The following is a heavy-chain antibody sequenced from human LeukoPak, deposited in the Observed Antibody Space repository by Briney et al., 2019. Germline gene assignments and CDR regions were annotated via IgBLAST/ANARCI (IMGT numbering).Heavy chain of an antibody. Sequence: GGSLRLSCAASGFTFNNYITNWVRQAPGKGLEWVSSISRNSGYIYYTDSMKGRLTISRDNANNSLYLQMNNLRAEDTAMYYCARGRRTGDRGYYFDYWGQGTLVTVSS. CDR2: ISRNSGYI. J-gene: IGHJ4*02. CDR3: ARGRRTGDRGYYFDY. V-gene: IGHV3-21*01. CDR1: GFTFNNYI. D-gene: IGHD7-27*01.